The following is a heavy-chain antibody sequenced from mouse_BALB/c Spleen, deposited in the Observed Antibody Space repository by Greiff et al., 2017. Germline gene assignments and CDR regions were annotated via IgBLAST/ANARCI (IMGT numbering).Heavy chain of an antibody. CDR1: GYTFTDYN. V-gene: IGHV1-18*01. CDR2: INPNNGGT. Sequence: EVQVVESGPELVKPGASVKIPCKASGYTFTDYNMDWVKQSHGKSLEWIGDINPNNGGTIYNQKFKGKATLTVDKSSSTAYMELRSLTSEDTAVYYCARRGNEGYAMDYWGQGTSVTVSS. J-gene: IGHJ4*01. CDR3: ARRGNEGYAMDY.